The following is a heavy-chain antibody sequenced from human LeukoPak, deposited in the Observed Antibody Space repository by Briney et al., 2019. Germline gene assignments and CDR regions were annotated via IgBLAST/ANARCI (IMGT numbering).Heavy chain of an antibody. J-gene: IGHJ5*02. CDR2: INPDSGGT. V-gene: IGHV1-2*02. CDR1: GYTFTDYH. CDR3: ARELGGGTTREDWFDP. Sequence: GASVKVSCKASGYTFTDYHMHWVRQAPGQGLEWMGWINPDSGGTNYAQNFQGRVTMTRDTSISTAHMELYSLRSDDTAVYYCARELGGGTTREDWFDPWGQGTLVTVSS. D-gene: IGHD1-1*01.